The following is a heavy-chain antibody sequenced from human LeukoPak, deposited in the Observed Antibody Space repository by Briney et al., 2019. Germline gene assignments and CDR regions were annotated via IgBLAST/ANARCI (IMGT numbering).Heavy chain of an antibody. CDR1: AGSISSYY. Sequence: PSETLSLTCTVSAGSISSYYWNWIRQVPGKGLEWIGYIFYGGNTYYNPSLKDRVTMSMDTSKSQVSLNLTSVTAADTAVYYCASGTIFGVIAPYCFHSWGQGTLVTVSP. V-gene: IGHV4-59*01. J-gene: IGHJ4*02. CDR2: IFYGGNT. D-gene: IGHD3-3*01. CDR3: ASGTIFGVIAPYCFHS.